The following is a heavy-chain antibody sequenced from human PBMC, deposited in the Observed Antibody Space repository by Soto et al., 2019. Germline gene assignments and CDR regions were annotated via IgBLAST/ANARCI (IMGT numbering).Heavy chain of an antibody. CDR3: ARGTRALITSFFAY. D-gene: IGHD1-20*01. J-gene: IGHJ4*02. CDR1: GDAISNYY. Sequence: SETLSLTCSVSGDAISNYYLSWIRQTPGRGLEWIGCVHESGSTDYNPSLKGRVAISLHTSKSQFSLSLRSATAADTATYYCARGTRALITSFFAYWGQGISVTVS. V-gene: IGHV4-59*01. CDR2: VHESGST.